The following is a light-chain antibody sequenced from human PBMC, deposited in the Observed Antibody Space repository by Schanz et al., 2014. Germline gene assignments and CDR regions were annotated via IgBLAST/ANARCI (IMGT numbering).Light chain of an antibody. J-gene: IGKJ2*01. CDR3: QQYGTSPLT. V-gene: IGKV3-20*01. CDR1: QSVSSSY. CDR2: AAS. Sequence: EIVLTQSPATLSLSPGERVTLSCRASQSVSSSYLTWYQQKPGQAPSLLIYAASTRATGIPARFSGSGSGTDFTLTINRLEPEDFAVYYCQQYGTSPLTFGQGTKLEIK.